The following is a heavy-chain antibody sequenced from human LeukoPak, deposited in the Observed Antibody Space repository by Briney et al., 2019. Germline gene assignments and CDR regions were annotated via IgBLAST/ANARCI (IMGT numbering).Heavy chain of an antibody. CDR1: GYTFTSYD. CDR2: MNPNSGNT. Sequence: VKVSCKASGYTFTSYDINWVRQATGQGLEWMGWMNPNSGNTGYAQKFQGRVTMTRNTSISTAYMEPSSLRSEDTAVYYCARVATVTTSIVGYWGQGTLVTVSP. J-gene: IGHJ4*02. D-gene: IGHD4-17*01. V-gene: IGHV1-8*01. CDR3: ARVATVTTSIVGY.